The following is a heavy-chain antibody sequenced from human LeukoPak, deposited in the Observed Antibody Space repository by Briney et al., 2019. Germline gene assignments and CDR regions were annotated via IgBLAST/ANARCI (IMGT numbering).Heavy chain of an antibody. J-gene: IGHJ3*02. Sequence: GGSLRLSCAASGFTFSNYAMSWVRQAPGKGLEWVSDISDSGGSTYYADSVKGRFTISRDNSRNTLYLQMNGLRTEDTAVYYCARRMAANAFDIWGQGTMVTVSS. V-gene: IGHV3-23*01. CDR3: ARRMAANAFDI. CDR1: GFTFSNYA. D-gene: IGHD5-24*01. CDR2: ISDSGGST.